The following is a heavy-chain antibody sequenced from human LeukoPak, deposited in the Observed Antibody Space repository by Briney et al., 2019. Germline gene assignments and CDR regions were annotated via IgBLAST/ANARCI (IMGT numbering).Heavy chain of an antibody. J-gene: IGHJ6*03. CDR2: ISSSGSTI. D-gene: IGHD1-26*01. CDR3: ARGSGSYLKGLYYYYYMDV. CDR1: GFTFSSYE. V-gene: IGHV3-48*03. Sequence: GGSLRLSCAASGFTFSSYEMNWVRQAPGKGLEWVSYISSSGSTIYYADSVKGRFTISRDNAKNSLYLQMNSLRAEDTAVYYCARGSGSYLKGLYYYYYMDVWGKGTTVTVSS.